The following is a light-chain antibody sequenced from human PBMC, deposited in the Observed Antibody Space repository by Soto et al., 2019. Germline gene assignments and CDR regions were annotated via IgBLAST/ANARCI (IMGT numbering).Light chain of an antibody. J-gene: IGKJ2*01. CDR3: QRYGGSPPFT. CDR1: QRVSNSY. V-gene: IGKV3-20*01. Sequence: EIVLTQSPGTLSLSPGETATLSCRASQRVSNSYLAWYQKKPGQAPRLLIYGASSRAAGIPDRFSGSGSGTDLTLTISRLEPEDCAVYFCQRYGGSPPFTFGQGTKVEI. CDR2: GAS.